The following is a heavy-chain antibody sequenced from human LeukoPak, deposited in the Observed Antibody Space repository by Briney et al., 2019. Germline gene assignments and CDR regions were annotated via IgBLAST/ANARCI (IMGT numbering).Heavy chain of an antibody. J-gene: IGHJ5*02. CDR1: GFTFSSYS. D-gene: IGHD6-19*01. Sequence: PGGSLRLSRAASGFTFSSYSMNWVRQAPGKGLEWVSSISSSSSYIYYADSVKGRFTISRDNAKNSLYPQMNSLRAEDTAVYYCARLQWHTGFDPWGQGTLVTVSS. CDR3: ARLQWHTGFDP. V-gene: IGHV3-21*01. CDR2: ISSSSSYI.